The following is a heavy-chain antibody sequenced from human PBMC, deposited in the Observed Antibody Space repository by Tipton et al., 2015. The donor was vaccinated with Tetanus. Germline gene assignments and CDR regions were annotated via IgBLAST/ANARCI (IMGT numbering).Heavy chain of an antibody. CDR1: GFTFSSYA. J-gene: IGHJ4*02. CDR3: ARDKARVGATWQDY. V-gene: IGHV3-33*08. D-gene: IGHD1-26*01. CDR2: IWYDGSNK. Sequence: SLRLSCAASGFTFSSYAMHWVRQAPGKGLEWVAVIWYDGSNKYYADSVKGRFTISRDNSKNTLYLQMNSLRAEDTAVYYCARDKARVGATWQDYWGQGTLVTVSS.